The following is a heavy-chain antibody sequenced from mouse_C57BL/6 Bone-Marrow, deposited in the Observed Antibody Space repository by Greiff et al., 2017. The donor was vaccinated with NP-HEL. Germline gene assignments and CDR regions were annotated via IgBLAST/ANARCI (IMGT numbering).Heavy chain of an antibody. CDR3: ARLYDYEGNFDY. V-gene: IGHV1-82*01. CDR1: GYAFSSSW. J-gene: IGHJ2*01. Sequence: LVESGPELVKPGASVKISCKASGYAFSSSWMNWVKQRPGKGLEWIGRIYPGDGDTNYNGKFKGKATLTADKSSSTAYMQLSSLTSEDSAVYFCARLYDYEGNFDYWGQGTTLTVSS. D-gene: IGHD2-4*01. CDR2: IYPGDGDT.